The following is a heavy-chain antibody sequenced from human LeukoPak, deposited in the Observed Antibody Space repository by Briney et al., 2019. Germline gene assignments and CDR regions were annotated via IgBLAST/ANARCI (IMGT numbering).Heavy chain of an antibody. CDR1: GFTFDDYA. D-gene: IGHD5-12*01. J-gene: IGHJ6*04. V-gene: IGHV3-43D*04. CDR2: ISWDGGST. Sequence: PGGSLRLSCAASGFTFDDYAMHWVRQAPGKGLEWVSLISWDGGSTYYADSVKGRFTISRDNSKNSLYLQMDSLRAEDTALYYCAKDGLRSARYYGMDVWGKGTTVTVSS. CDR3: AKDGLRSARYYGMDV.